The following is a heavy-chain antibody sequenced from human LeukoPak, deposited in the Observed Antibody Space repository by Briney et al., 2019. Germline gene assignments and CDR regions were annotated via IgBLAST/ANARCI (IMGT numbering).Heavy chain of an antibody. V-gene: IGHV1-8*01. CDR2: MNPNSGNT. J-gene: IGHJ4*02. CDR3: AREIYSSSRYSSGWQPLDY. Sequence: ASVKVSCMASGYTFTSYDINWVRQATGQGLEWMGWMNPNSGNTGYAQKFQGRVTMTRNTSISTAYMELSSLRSEDTAVYYCAREIYSSSRYSSGWQPLDYWGQGTLVTVSS. D-gene: IGHD6-19*01. CDR1: GYTFTSYD.